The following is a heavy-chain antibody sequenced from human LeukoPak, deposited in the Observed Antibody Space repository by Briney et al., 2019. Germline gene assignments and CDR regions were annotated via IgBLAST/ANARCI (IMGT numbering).Heavy chain of an antibody. J-gene: IGHJ3*02. V-gene: IGHV1-69*13. CDR1: GGTFSSYA. Sequence: GASVKVSCKASGGTFSSYAISWVRQAPGQGLEWMGGIIPIFGTANYAQKFQGRVTITADESTSTAYMELSSLRSEDTAVYYCARDGLEDSSSSLNGFPGNDAFDIWGQGTMVTVSS. D-gene: IGHD6-6*01. CDR2: IIPIFGTA. CDR3: ARDGLEDSSSSLNGFPGNDAFDI.